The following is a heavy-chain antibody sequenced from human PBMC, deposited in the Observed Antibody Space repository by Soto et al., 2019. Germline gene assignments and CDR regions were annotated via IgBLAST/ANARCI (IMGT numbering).Heavy chain of an antibody. V-gene: IGHV5-51*01. Sequence: EVQLVQSGSEVKKPGESLRISCQATSYGYTFNTYWIAWVRQTPGKGLEWMGIIYPHDPEAKYNPSFQGHVTISADESTKSVFLHWSSLKASDSGTYYCARHFGFTSSRAGDYYNGLDAWGPGTTVTVSS. CDR2: IYPHDPEA. J-gene: IGHJ6*02. D-gene: IGHD2-2*01. CDR3: ARHFGFTSSRAGDYYNGLDA. CDR1: GYTFNTYW.